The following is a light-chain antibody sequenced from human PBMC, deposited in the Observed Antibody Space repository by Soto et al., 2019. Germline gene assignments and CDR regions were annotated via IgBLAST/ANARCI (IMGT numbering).Light chain of an antibody. CDR3: QQRKNWPPIT. CDR2: WAS. CDR1: RSVVYSSNNKNY. V-gene: IGKV4-1*01. Sequence: DKVMTQPPDALAVSLAERATNEFKSIRSVVYSSNNKNYLAWYQQKPGQPPKLLIYWASTRESGVPDRFSGSGSGTDFTLTISSLEPEDSAVYYCQQRKNWPPITFGQGTRLEIK. J-gene: IGKJ5*01.